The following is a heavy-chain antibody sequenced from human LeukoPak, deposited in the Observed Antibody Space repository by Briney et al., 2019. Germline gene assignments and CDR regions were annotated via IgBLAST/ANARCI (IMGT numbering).Heavy chain of an antibody. CDR1: GGSITGYY. J-gene: IGHJ4*02. D-gene: IGHD3-9*01. V-gene: IGHV4-34*01. CDR2: IHYTGDT. Sequence: SETLSLTCAVSGGSITGYYWSWIRQTPGRGLEWVGEIHYTGDTSYNPSLKSRATISTDTSKNQFSLRLSSVAAADTAVYYCGRGNILTGYCFDFWGQGALVTVSS. CDR3: GRGNILTGYCFDF.